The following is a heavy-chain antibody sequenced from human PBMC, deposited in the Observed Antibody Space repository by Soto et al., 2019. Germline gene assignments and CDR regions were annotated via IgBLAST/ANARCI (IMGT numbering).Heavy chain of an antibody. CDR1: GGSISSYY. V-gene: IGHV4-59*08. CDR2: IYYSGST. D-gene: IGHD5-18*01. J-gene: IGHJ4*02. CDR3: ARHYGYGYARD. Sequence: QVQLQESGPGLVKPSETLSLTCTVSGGSISSYYWSWIRQPPGKGLEWIGYIYYSGSTNYNPSLNGRVTISVDTSKNQFSLKLSSVTAADTAVYYCARHYGYGYARDWGQGTLVTVSS.